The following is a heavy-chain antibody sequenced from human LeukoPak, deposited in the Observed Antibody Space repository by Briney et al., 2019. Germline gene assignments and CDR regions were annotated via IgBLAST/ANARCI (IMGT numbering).Heavy chain of an antibody. CDR1: GYTFTSYD. Sequence: ASVKVSCKASGYTFTSYDINWVRQATGQGLEWMGWMNPNCGNTGYAQKFQGRVTMTRNTSISTAYMELSSLRSEDTAVYYCVLMVRGVIIKDYWGQGTLVTVSS. D-gene: IGHD3-10*01. CDR2: MNPNCGNT. J-gene: IGHJ4*02. CDR3: VLMVRGVIIKDY. V-gene: IGHV1-8*01.